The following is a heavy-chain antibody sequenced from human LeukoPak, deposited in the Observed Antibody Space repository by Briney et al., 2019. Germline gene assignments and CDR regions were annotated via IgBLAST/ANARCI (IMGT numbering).Heavy chain of an antibody. CDR3: AKKPGHYYDSSGYSREYYFDY. CDR2: IKQDGSEK. J-gene: IGHJ4*02. V-gene: IGHV3-7*03. Sequence: QAGGSLRLSCAASGFTFSSYWMSWVRQAPGKGLEWVANIKQDGSEKYYVDSVKGRFTISRDNAKNSLYLQMNSLRAEDTAVYYCAKKPGHYYDSSGYSREYYFDYWGQGTLVTVSS. CDR1: GFTFSSYW. D-gene: IGHD3-22*01.